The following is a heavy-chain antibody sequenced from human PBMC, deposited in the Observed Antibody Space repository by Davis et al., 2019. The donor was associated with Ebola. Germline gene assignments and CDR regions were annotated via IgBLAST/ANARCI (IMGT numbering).Heavy chain of an antibody. J-gene: IGHJ3*02. CDR1: ENSFTSYW. Sequence: GGSLRLSCQDSENSFTSYWIGWVRQMPGKGLEWMGIIYTGDSDTRYSPSFRGQVTISADKSTRTAYLQWGSLRASDTAMYYCASLRRTITGMDDGFDIWGQGTMVTVSP. V-gene: IGHV5-51*01. CDR3: ASLRRTITGMDDGFDI. D-gene: IGHD1-20*01. CDR2: IYTGDSDT.